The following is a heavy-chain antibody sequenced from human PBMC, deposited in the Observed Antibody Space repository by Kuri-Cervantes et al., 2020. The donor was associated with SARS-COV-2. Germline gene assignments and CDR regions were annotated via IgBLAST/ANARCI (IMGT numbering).Heavy chain of an antibody. CDR3: ARRVTFYYYMDV. Sequence: GGSLRLSCAASGSTFSDYYMSWIRQAPGKGLEWVSYISSSGSTIYYADSVKGRFTISRDNAKNSLYLQMNSLRAEDTAVYYCARRVTFYYYMDVWGKGTTVTVSS. J-gene: IGHJ6*03. CDR1: GSTFSDYY. D-gene: IGHD2/OR15-2a*01. V-gene: IGHV3-11*04. CDR2: ISSSGSTI.